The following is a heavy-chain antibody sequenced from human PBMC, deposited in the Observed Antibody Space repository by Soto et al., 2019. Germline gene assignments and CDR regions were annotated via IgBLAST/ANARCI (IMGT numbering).Heavy chain of an antibody. Sequence: PSETLSLTCTVSGGSISSGDYYWSWIRQPPGKGLEWIGYIYYSGSTYYNPSLKSRVTISVDTSKNQFSLKLSSVTAADTAVYYCARDRSGRSGSYYIPYHWFDPWGKGTLVTVSS. CDR1: GGSISSGDYY. CDR3: ARDRSGRSGSYYIPYHWFDP. V-gene: IGHV4-30-4*01. D-gene: IGHD3-10*01. CDR2: IYYSGST. J-gene: IGHJ5*02.